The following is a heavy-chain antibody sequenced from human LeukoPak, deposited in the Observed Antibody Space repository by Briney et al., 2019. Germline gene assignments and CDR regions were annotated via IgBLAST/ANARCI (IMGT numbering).Heavy chain of an antibody. CDR1: GGSISSPNYY. V-gene: IGHV4-39*07. CDR2: IYYSGST. D-gene: IGHD1-26*01. CDR3: ARDGGSRKFDP. Sequence: PSETLSLTCTVSGGSISSPNYYWGWIRQPPGKGLEWIGNIYYSGSTYYNPSLKSRVTMSVDTSKNQISLKLTSVTAADTAVYYCARDGGSRKFDPWGQGTLVTVSS. J-gene: IGHJ5*02.